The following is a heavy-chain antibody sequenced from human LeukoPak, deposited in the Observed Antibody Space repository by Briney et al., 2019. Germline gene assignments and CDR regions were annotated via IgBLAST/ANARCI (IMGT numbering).Heavy chain of an antibody. J-gene: IGHJ6*02. Sequence: GSLRLSCAASGFTFSSHWMHWVRQAPGKGLVWVSRINSDGSSISYADSVKGRFTISRDNAKNSLYLQMSNLRAEDTAVYFCARGGGLDVWGQGATVTVSS. CDR2: INSDGSSI. V-gene: IGHV3-74*01. CDR1: GFTFSSHW. D-gene: IGHD3-16*01. CDR3: ARGGGLDV.